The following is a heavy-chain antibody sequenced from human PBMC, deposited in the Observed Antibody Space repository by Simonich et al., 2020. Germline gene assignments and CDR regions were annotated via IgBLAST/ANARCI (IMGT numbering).Heavy chain of an antibody. CDR1: GFTFSSYS. J-gene: IGHJ4*02. V-gene: IGHV3-21*01. CDR2: MSISSSYI. CDR3: ARDAAGDY. D-gene: IGHD6-13*01. Sequence: EVQLVESGGGLVKPGGSLRLSCAASGFTFSSYSMNWVRQAPGKGLGSASSMSISSSYIYYADSVKGRFTISRDNAKNSLYLQMNSLRAEDTAVYYCARDAAGDYWGQGTLVTVSS.